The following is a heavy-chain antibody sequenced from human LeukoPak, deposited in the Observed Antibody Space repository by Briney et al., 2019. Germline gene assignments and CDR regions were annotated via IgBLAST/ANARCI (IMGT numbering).Heavy chain of an antibody. D-gene: IGHD5-24*01. J-gene: IGHJ4*02. CDR1: GGSISSGSYY. Sequence: SQTLSLTCTVSGGSISSGSYYWSWIRQPAGKGLEWIGRIYTSGSTNYNPSLKSRVTISVDMSKNQFSLKLSSVTAADTAVYYCARATRDGYNFYFDYWGQGTLVTVSS. CDR3: ARATRDGYNFYFDY. CDR2: IYTSGST. V-gene: IGHV4-61*02.